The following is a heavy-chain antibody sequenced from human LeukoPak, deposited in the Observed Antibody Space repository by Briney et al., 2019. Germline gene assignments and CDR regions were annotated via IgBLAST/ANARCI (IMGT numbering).Heavy chain of an antibody. V-gene: IGHV4-59*12. D-gene: IGHD3-22*01. CDR2: TSDIGSI. Sequence: SETLSLTCTVSGGSISSYYWSWIRQPPGKGLEWIAYTSDIGSINYNPSLKSRVTISLDTSKNQFSLKLSSVTAADTAVYYCAREAHPSYYYDSSGSTLLDAFDIWGQGTMVTVSS. CDR1: GGSISSYY. CDR3: AREAHPSYYYDSSGSTLLDAFDI. J-gene: IGHJ3*02.